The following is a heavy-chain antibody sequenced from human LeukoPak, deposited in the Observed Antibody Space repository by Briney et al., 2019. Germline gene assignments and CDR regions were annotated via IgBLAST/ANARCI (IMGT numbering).Heavy chain of an antibody. J-gene: IGHJ6*03. CDR1: GYTFTSYG. V-gene: IGHV1-18*01. D-gene: IGHD2-2*02. CDR3: AREGTIPGGDYYYYYMDV. CDR2: ISGYNGNT. Sequence: ASVKVSCKASGYTFTSYGISWVRQAPGQGLEWMGWISGYNGNTNYAQKLQGRVTMTTDTSTSTAYMELRSLRSDDTAVYYCAREGTIPGGDYYYYYMDVWGKGTTVTVSS.